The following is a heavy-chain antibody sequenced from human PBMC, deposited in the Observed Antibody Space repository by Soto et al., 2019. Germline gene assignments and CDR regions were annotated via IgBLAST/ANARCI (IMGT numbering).Heavy chain of an antibody. D-gene: IGHD3-10*01. V-gene: IGHV3-64*01. CDR1: GFTFSSYD. Sequence: EVQLAESGGGMVQPGGSLRLSCVASGFTFSSYDMHWVRQAPGKGLEYVSSISSNGGTTYYGNSVKGRFTISRDNSKNTLYLQMGILRAYDIAVYYCVRRGSGDYDYWGQGTLVTVSS. J-gene: IGHJ4*02. CDR3: VRRGSGDYDY. CDR2: ISSNGGTT.